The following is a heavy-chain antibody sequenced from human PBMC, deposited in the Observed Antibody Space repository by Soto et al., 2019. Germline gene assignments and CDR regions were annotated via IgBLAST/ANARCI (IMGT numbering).Heavy chain of an antibody. CDR3: ARVRLPYYYAFDP. D-gene: IGHD1-26*01. CDR2: IYYSGST. V-gene: IGHV4-30-4*01. Sequence: SETLSLTCTVSGGSISDCDYSWSWIRQPPGKGLEWIGYIYYSGSTNYNSSLKSRLTISIDTAKNQFSLKLSSVTAADTAAYYCARVRLPYYYAFDPWGQGIMVTVSS. CDR1: GGSISDCDYS. J-gene: IGHJ5*02.